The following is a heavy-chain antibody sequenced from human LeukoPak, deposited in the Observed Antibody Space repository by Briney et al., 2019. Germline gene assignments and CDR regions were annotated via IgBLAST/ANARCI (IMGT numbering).Heavy chain of an antibody. CDR1: GYTFTDYY. V-gene: IGHV1-46*01. Sequence: ASVRVSSKASGYTFTDYYIHWVRQAPGQGLEWMGIINPTGGTTVYTQKFQGRVTMTRDTATSTVNMDLISLRSEDTAVYYCARVSTGTIFDYWGQGTLVTVSS. CDR2: INPTGGTT. CDR3: ARVSTGTIFDY. J-gene: IGHJ4*02. D-gene: IGHD2-8*02.